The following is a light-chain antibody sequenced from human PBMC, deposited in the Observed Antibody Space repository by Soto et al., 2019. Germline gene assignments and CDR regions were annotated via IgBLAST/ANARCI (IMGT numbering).Light chain of an antibody. V-gene: IGKV3-20*01. CDR2: DES. CDR1: QSVSSSN. CDR3: QQYGTSPVT. Sequence: EVVLTQSPGTLSLSPGEGATLSCRASQSVSSSNLAWYQQKPGQSPRLLIYDESIRASGIPDRFSGSGSGTHFTLTISRLEPEDFAVYYCQQYGTSPVTFGQGTKLEMK. J-gene: IGKJ2*01.